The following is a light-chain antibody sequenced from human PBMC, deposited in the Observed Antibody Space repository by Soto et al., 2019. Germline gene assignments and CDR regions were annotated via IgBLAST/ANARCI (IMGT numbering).Light chain of an antibody. J-gene: IGLJ1*01. Sequence: QSALSQPASVSVSPGQSITISCTGTSSDVGGFEYVSWYQHQPGKAPKLIIYDVTKRPSGVSNRFSGSKSGNTASLTISGIQAEDEGDYYCGSITRSSTSVFGTGTKLTV. CDR2: DVT. CDR3: GSITRSSTSV. V-gene: IGLV2-14*01. CDR1: SSDVGGFEY.